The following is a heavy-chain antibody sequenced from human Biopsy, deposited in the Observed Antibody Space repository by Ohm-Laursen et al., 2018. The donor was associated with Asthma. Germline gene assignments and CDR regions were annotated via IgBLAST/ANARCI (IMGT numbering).Heavy chain of an antibody. J-gene: IGHJ4*02. CDR3: ARDVMEWYLPAFDF. D-gene: IGHD3-3*01. CDR1: VFTFRSYA. CDR2: GGSYYDGGLK. V-gene: IGHV3-30-3*01. Sequence: SLRLSCTASVFTFRSYAMHWVRQAPAKGLEWVAVGGSYYDGGLKYYADSVNGRFTVSRDDSKNTLYLQMNSLRPDDTAVYYCARDVMEWYLPAFDFWGQGTLVTVSS.